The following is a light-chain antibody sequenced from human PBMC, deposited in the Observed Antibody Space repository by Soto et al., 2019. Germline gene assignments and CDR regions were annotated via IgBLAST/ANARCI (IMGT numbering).Light chain of an antibody. CDR2: GAS. CDR3: QQYGGAPLVT. J-gene: IGKJ2*01. CDR1: QSVSSVS. V-gene: IGKV3-20*01. Sequence: EIVLTQSPGTLSLSPGERATLSCRASQSVSSVSLAWYQQKPGQAPRLLVYGASTRATGIPDRFSGSGSGTDFTLTISRREPEDFAVYYCQQYGGAPLVTFGQGTKLEIK.